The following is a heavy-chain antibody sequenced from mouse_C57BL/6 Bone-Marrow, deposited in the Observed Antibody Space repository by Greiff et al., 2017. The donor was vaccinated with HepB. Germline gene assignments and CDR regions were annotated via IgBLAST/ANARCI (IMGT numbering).Heavy chain of an antibody. D-gene: IGHD2-10*02. Sequence: EVKLVESGGDLVKPGGSLKLSCAASGFTFSSYGMSWVRQTPDKRLEWVATISSGGSYTYYPDSVKGRFTISRDNAKNTLYLQMSSLKSEDTAMYYCAREYDYLDYWGQGTTLTVSS. CDR2: ISSGGSYT. CDR3: AREYDYLDY. V-gene: IGHV5-6*01. J-gene: IGHJ2*01. CDR1: GFTFSSYG.